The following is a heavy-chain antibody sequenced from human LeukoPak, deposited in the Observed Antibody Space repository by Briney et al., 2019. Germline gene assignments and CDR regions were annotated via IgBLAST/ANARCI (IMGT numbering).Heavy chain of an antibody. CDR3: ASGRGGSIRNGMDV. Sequence: PGGSLRLSCAASGFTFSNYAMSWVRQAPGKGLEWIGEINHSGDINYTPSLESRVTISVDTSQNQIYLKLGSVTVADTAVFYCASGRGGSIRNGMDVWGQGTTVTVSS. CDR1: GFTFSNYA. J-gene: IGHJ6*02. CDR2: INHSGDI. V-gene: IGHV4-34*01. D-gene: IGHD3-10*01.